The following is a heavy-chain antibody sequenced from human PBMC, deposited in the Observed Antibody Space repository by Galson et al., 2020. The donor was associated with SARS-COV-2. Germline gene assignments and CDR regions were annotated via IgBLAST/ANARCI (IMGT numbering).Heavy chain of an antibody. Sequence: ETSETLSLTCTVSGGSISRYYWSWIRQPPGKGLEYIGYIYYSGSTNYNPSLKSRVTISVDTSKNQLSLKLSSVTAADTAVYYCARNYGGSDNYGMDVGGQGATVTVSS. CDR3: ARNYGGSDNYGMDV. D-gene: IGHD3-10*01. CDR1: GGSISRYY. V-gene: IGHV4-59*01. J-gene: IGHJ6*02. CDR2: IYYSGST.